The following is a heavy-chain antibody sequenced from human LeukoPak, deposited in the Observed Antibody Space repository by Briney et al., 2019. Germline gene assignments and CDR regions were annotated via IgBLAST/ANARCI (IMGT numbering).Heavy chain of an antibody. J-gene: IGHJ3*02. D-gene: IGHD1-26*01. Sequence: GGSLRLSCAASGFTFDDYAMHWVRQAPGKGLEWVSGISWNSGSIGYADSVKGRFTISRDNAKNSLYLQMNSLRADDTAVYHCARQETSSYNGAFDIWGQGTMVTVSS. CDR3: ARQETSSYNGAFDI. CDR2: ISWNSGSI. V-gene: IGHV3-9*01. CDR1: GFTFDDYA.